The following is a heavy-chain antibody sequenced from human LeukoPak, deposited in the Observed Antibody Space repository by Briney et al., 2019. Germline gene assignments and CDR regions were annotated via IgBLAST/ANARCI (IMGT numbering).Heavy chain of an antibody. CDR3: AGGSRGDYYYYYMDV. Sequence: ASVKVSCKASGYTFTSYGISWVRQAPAQGLEWMGWISAYNGNTNYAQKLQGRVTMTTDTTTSTVYMELRSLKSDGTGVYYCAGGSRGDYYYYYMDVWGKGTTVTVSS. V-gene: IGHV1-18*01. D-gene: IGHD3-16*01. CDR1: GYTFTSYG. J-gene: IGHJ6*03. CDR2: ISAYNGNT.